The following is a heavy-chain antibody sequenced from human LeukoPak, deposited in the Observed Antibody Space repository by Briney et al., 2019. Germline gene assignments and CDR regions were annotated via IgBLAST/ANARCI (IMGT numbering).Heavy chain of an antibody. CDR2: ISSSSIYI. CDR3: ARDRSGHPGGYYFDY. D-gene: IGHD3-16*01. J-gene: IGHJ4*02. Sequence: GGSLRLSCAASGFTFSSYSMNWVRQAPGKGLEWVSSISSSSIYIYYADSVKGRFTISRDNAKNSLYLQMNSLRAEDTAVYYCARDRSGHPGGYYFDYWGQGTLVTVSS. CDR1: GFTFSSYS. V-gene: IGHV3-21*01.